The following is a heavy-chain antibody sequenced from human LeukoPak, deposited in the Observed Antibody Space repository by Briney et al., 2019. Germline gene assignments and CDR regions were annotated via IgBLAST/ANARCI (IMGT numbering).Heavy chain of an antibody. V-gene: IGHV4-30-2*01. CDR3: ARVSLLASLGIAFDI. Sequence: SQTLSLTCTVSGGSISSGGYYWSWIRQPPGKGLEWIGYIYHSGSTYYNPSLKSRVTISVDRSKNQFSLKLSSVTAADTAVYYCARVSLLASLGIAFDIWGQGTMVTVSS. J-gene: IGHJ3*02. CDR1: GGSISSGGYY. D-gene: IGHD6-6*01. CDR2: IYHSGST.